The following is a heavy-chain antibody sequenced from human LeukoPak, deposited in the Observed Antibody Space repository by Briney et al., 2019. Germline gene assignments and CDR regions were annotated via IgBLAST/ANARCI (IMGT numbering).Heavy chain of an antibody. CDR2: INPNSGGT. J-gene: IGHJ4*02. V-gene: IGHV1-2*02. CDR1: GYTFTGYY. CDR3: ARSILEWLLPDY. D-gene: IGHD3-3*01. Sequence: ASVKVSCKASGYTFTGYYMHWVRQAPGQGLEGMGWINPNSGGTNYAQKFQGRVTMTRDTSISTAYMELSRLRSDDTAVYYCARSILEWLLPDYWGQGTLVTVSS.